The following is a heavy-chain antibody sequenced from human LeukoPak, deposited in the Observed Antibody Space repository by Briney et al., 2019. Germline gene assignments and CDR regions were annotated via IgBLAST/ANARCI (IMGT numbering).Heavy chain of an antibody. CDR2: INSAGSST. Sequence: GGSLRLSCATSGFTFQSYWMHWVPQAPGKGLVWVSRINSAGSSTTYADSVKGRFTISRDNAKNTLYLQMNSLRAEDTAVYYCTRSTYSSDAFDIWGQGTVVTVSS. CDR3: TRSTYSSDAFDI. J-gene: IGHJ3*02. V-gene: IGHV3-74*01. CDR1: GFTFQSYW. D-gene: IGHD6-13*01.